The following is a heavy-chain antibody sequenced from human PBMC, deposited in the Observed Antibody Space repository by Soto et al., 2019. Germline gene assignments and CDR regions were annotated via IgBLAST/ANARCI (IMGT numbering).Heavy chain of an antibody. CDR2: ISAYNGNT. J-gene: IGHJ4*02. Sequence: ASVKVPCKASGYTFTSYGISWVRQAPGQGLEWMGWISAYNGNTNYAQKLQGRVTMTTDTSTSTVYMELRSLRSDDTAVFYCARDGIVVAGTFDYWGQGTQVTVSS. V-gene: IGHV1-18*01. CDR1: GYTFTSYG. CDR3: ARDGIVVAGTFDY. D-gene: IGHD6-19*01.